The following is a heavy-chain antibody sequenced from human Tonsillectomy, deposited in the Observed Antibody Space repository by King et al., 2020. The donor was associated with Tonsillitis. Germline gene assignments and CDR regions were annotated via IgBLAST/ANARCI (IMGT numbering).Heavy chain of an antibody. V-gene: IGHV3-9*01. CDR3: AAMHDFWSGYGMDV. CDR1: GFTFDEYA. D-gene: IGHD3-3*01. CDR2: ISWNSGSI. Sequence: QLVQSGGGLVQPGRSLRLSCAASGFTFDEYAMHWVRQAPGKGLEWVSGISWNSGSIGYADSVKGRFTISRDNAKNSLYLQMNSLRAEDTALYYCAAMHDFWSGYGMDVWGQGTTVTVSS. J-gene: IGHJ6*02.